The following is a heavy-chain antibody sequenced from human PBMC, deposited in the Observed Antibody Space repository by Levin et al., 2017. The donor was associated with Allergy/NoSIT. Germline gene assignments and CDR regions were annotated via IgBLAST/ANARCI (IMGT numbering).Heavy chain of an antibody. CDR1: GFTLSDHY. J-gene: IGHJ6*02. V-gene: IGHV3-72*01. Sequence: GGSLRLSCGVSGFTLSDHYIDWVRQAPGKGLEWVGRARNKPDTYTTHYAASVEGRFSISRDDSKNSLYLQMNSLKIEDTAIYYCARTTITATHYYAMDVWGQGTTVTVSS. CDR2: ARNKPDTYTT. D-gene: IGHD4-11*01. CDR3: ARTTITATHYYAMDV.